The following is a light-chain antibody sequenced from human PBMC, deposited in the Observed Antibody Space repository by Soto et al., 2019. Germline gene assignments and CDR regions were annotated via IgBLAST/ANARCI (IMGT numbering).Light chain of an antibody. J-gene: IGLJ1*01. CDR3: TSYTSGNTLYV. V-gene: IGLV2-14*01. CDR1: SSDVGGYNY. CDR2: DVS. Sequence: QSALTQPASVSGSPGQSITISCTGTSSDVGGYNYVSWYQQHPGKAPKLMIYDVSNRPSGVSNRFSGSKSGNTASLTISGLQAEDEADYYCTSYTSGNTLYVFGTGTKVTVL.